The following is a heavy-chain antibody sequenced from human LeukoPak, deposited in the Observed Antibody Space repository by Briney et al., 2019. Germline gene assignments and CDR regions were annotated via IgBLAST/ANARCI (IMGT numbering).Heavy chain of an antibody. CDR2: IYYSGST. V-gene: IGHV4-59*01. D-gene: IGHD2-15*01. J-gene: IGHJ3*02. Sequence: PSETLSLTCTVSGGSISSYYWSWIRQTPGKGLEWIGYIYYSGSTNYNPSLKSRVTISVDTSKNQFSLKLSSVTAADTAVYYCARLRGYCSGGSCYPDAFDIWGQGTMVTVSS. CDR3: ARLRGYCSGGSCYPDAFDI. CDR1: GGSISSYY.